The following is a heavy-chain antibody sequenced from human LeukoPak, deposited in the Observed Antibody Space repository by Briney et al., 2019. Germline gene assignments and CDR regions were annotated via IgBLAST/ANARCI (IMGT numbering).Heavy chain of an antibody. J-gene: IGHJ3*02. Sequence: GGSLRLSCAASGFTFSTYSMNWVRQAPGKGLEWVSSISSYIFYADSVKGRFAISRDNAKNSLYLQMNSLRAEDTAVYYCARDRIYSYGAFDIWGQGTMVTVSS. CDR3: ARDRIYSYGAFDI. D-gene: IGHD5-18*01. CDR2: ISSYI. V-gene: IGHV3-21*01. CDR1: GFTFSTYS.